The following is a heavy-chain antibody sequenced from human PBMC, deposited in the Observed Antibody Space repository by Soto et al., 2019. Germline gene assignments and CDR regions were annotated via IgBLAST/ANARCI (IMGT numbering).Heavy chain of an antibody. V-gene: IGHV4-34*01. CDR3: ARVLGAAGIRAAFDI. CDR2: INHSGST. Sequence: SETLSLTCAVYGGSFSGYYWSWTRQPPGKGLEWIGEINHSGSTNYNPSLKSRVTISVDTSKNQFSLKLSSVTAADTAVYYCARVLGAAGIRAAFDIWGQGTMVTVSS. CDR1: GGSFSGYY. D-gene: IGHD6-13*01. J-gene: IGHJ3*02.